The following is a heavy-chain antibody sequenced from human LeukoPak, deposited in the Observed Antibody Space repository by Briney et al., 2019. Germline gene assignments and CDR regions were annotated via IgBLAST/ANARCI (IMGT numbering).Heavy chain of an antibody. Sequence: PSETLSLTCAVYGGSFSGYYWSWIRQPPGKGLEWIGEINHSGSTNYNQSLKSRVTISVDTFKNQFSLKLTSVTAADTAVYYCARVSDSSSWYYFDYWGQGTLVTVSS. CDR3: ARVSDSSSWYYFDY. CDR1: GGSFSGYY. V-gene: IGHV4-34*01. J-gene: IGHJ4*02. CDR2: INHSGST. D-gene: IGHD6-13*01.